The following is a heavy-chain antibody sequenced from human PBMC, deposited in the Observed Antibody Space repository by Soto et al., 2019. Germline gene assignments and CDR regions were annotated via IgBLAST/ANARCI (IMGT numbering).Heavy chain of an antibody. Sequence: QVQLQESGPGLVKPSGTLSLTCAVSGGSISSSNWWSWVRQPPGKGLAWIGEIYHSGSTNYNPSLKSRVTISVDKSKNQFSLKLSSVTAADTAVYYCARRGQEYYDFWSGNYYYYGMDVWGQGTTVTVSS. D-gene: IGHD3-3*01. V-gene: IGHV4-4*02. CDR1: GGSISSSNW. CDR3: ARRGQEYYDFWSGNYYYYGMDV. J-gene: IGHJ6*02. CDR2: IYHSGST.